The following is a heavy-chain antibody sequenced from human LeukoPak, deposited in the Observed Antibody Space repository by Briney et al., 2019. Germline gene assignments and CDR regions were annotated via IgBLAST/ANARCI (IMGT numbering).Heavy chain of an antibody. CDR1: GGSFSGYY. V-gene: IGHV4-34*01. Sequence: SETLCLTCAVYGGSFSGYYWSWIRQPPGKGLEWIGEINHSGSTNYNPSLKSRVTISVDTSKNQFSLKLSSVTAADTAVYYCARCRSRGFRRYYFDYWGQGTLVTVSS. CDR3: ARCRSRGFRRYYFDY. D-gene: IGHD3-22*01. J-gene: IGHJ4*02. CDR2: INHSGST.